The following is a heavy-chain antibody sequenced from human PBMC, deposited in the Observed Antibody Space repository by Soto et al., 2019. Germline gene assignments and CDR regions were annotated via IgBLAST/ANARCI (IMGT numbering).Heavy chain of an antibody. J-gene: IGHJ4*02. V-gene: IGHV3-30*18. CDR1: GFTFSSYG. D-gene: IGHD2-2*01. CDR3: AKERGRGIVVVPAASFDY. CDR2: ISYDGSNK. Sequence: QVQLVESGGGVVQPGRSLRLSCAAPGFTFSSYGMHLVRHAPGKGLEWVAVISYDGSNKYYADSVKGRFTISRDNSKNTLYLQMNSLRAEDTAVYYCAKERGRGIVVVPAASFDYWGQGTLVTVSS.